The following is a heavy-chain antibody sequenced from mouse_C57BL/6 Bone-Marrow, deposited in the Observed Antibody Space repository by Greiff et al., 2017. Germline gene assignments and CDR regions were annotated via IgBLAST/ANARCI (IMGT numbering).Heavy chain of an antibody. Sequence: VQLKQSGAELVKPGASVKLSCTASGFNIKDYYMHWVKQRTEQGLEWIGRIDPEDGETKYAPKFQGKATITADTSYNTAYLQLSSLTSEDTAVYYCATYYGNYYYAMDYWGQGTSVTVSS. CDR3: ATYYGNYYYAMDY. J-gene: IGHJ4*01. CDR1: GFNIKDYY. V-gene: IGHV14-2*01. CDR2: IDPEDGET. D-gene: IGHD1-1*01.